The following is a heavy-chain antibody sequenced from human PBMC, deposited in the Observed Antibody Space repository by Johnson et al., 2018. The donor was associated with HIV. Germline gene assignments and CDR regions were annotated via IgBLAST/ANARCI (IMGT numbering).Heavy chain of an antibody. CDR2: IYSGGRT. CDR1: GFTVSSNY. CDR3: AREAGAFDS. V-gene: IGHV3-53*01. J-gene: IGHJ3*02. Sequence: VQLVESGGGVVQPGRSLRLSCAASGFTVSSNYMSWVRQAPGKGLEWVSLIYSGGRTYYADSVKGRFTISRDNSKNTLYLQMNTLRAEDTAVYYCAREAGAFDSWCQGTTVTVSP.